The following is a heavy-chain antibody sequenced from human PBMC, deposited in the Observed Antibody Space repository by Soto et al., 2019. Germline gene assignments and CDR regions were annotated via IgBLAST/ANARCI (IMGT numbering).Heavy chain of an antibody. J-gene: IGHJ3*02. V-gene: IGHV1-69*13. D-gene: IGHD2-15*01. CDR3: ARIKSVSLVVVADAFDI. CDR1: GGTFSSYA. CDR2: IIPIFGTA. Sequence: GASVKVSCKASGGTFSSYAISWVRQAPGQGLEWKGRIIPIFGTANYAQKFQGKVTITADETTSTAYKKQSNLRSEDTAVYYCARIKSVSLVVVADAFDIWGQGTMVTVSS.